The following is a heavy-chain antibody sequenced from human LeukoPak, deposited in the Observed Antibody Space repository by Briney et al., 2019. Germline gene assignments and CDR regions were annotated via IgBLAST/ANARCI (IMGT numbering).Heavy chain of an antibody. CDR2: ISGYNCNT. D-gene: IGHD2-21*02. CDR3: ARGLGVVTAQSEQPKPRYFDL. Sequence: SEKVSCKASGYTYISCGISWVRQAPRQGHEWMEWISGYNCNTNYAQNLQGRVTMTTDTSTSTAYMELRSLRSDDTAVYYCARGLGVVTAQSEQPKPRYFDLWGRGTQVTVSS. V-gene: IGHV1-18*01. CDR1: GYTYISCG. J-gene: IGHJ2*01.